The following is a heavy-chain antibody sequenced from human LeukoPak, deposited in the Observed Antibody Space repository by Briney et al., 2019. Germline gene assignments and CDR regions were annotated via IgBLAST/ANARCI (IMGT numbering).Heavy chain of an antibody. Sequence: GASVKVSCKASGYTFTGYYMHWVRQAPGQGLEWMGWINPNSGGTNYAQKFQGRVTMTRDTSISTAYVELSRLRSDDTAVYYCAREAVHSSSWYYFDYWGQGTLVTVSS. CDR1: GYTFTGYY. CDR3: AREAVHSSSWYYFDY. J-gene: IGHJ4*02. D-gene: IGHD6-13*01. CDR2: INPNSGGT. V-gene: IGHV1-2*02.